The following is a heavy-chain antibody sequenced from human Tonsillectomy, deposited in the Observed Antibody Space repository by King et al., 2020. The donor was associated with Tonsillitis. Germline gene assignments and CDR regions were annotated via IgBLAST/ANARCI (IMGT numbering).Heavy chain of an antibody. CDR1: GYTFIDYG. J-gene: IGHJ4*02. CDR3: ARSGSYSSTWNYFDY. D-gene: IGHD6-13*01. CDR2: ISAYDGNT. Sequence: VQLVESGAEVKKPGASVKVSCKASGYTFIDYGISWVRQAPGQGLEWMGWISAYDGNTKYAQKLQGRVIMATDTSTSTAYMDLRSLRSEDTAVYYCARSGSYSSTWNYFDYWGQGTLVTVSS. V-gene: IGHV1-18*01.